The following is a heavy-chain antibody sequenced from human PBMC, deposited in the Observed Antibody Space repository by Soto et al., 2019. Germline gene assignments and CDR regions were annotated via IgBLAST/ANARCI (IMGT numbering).Heavy chain of an antibody. CDR1: GGSISSYY. J-gene: IGHJ6*03. CDR3: ASGTWYSRAGYYYYYMDV. D-gene: IGHD6-13*01. Sequence: PSETLSLTCTVSGGSISSYYWSWIRQPPGKGLEWIGYIYYSGSTNYNPSLKSRVTISVDTSKNQFSLKLSSVTAADTAVYYCASGTWYSRAGYYYYYMDVWGKGTTVTVS. CDR2: IYYSGST. V-gene: IGHV4-59*08.